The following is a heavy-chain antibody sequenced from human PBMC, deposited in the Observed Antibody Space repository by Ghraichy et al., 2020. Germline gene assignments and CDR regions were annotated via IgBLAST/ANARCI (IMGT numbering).Heavy chain of an antibody. V-gene: IGHV3-66*01. J-gene: IGHJ4*02. CDR2: IYSGGST. CDR3: ASLLGALYQPFDY. Sequence: GGSLRLSCAASGFTVSSNYMSWVRQAPGKGLEWVSVIYSGGSTYYADSVKGRFTISRDNSKNTLYLQMNSLRAEDTAVYYCASLLGALYQPFDYWGQGTLVTVSS. D-gene: IGHD2-2*01. CDR1: GFTVSSNY.